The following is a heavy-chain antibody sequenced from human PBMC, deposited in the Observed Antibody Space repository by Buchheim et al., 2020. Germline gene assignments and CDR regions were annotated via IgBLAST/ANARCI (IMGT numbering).Heavy chain of an antibody. D-gene: IGHD3-22*01. Sequence: EVQLVESGGGLVQSGGSLRLSCAASGFAFSSYWMYWVRQATGKGLVWVSRINSDGSSTSYADSVKGRFTISRDNDKNTLYLQMNSLRAEDTAVYYCARDWVDDSSGYYHDYWGQGTL. V-gene: IGHV3-74*01. CDR2: INSDGSST. CDR3: ARDWVDDSSGYYHDY. CDR1: GFAFSSYW. J-gene: IGHJ4*02.